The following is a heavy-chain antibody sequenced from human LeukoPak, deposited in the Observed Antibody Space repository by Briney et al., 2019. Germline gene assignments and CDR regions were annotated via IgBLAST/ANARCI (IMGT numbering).Heavy chain of an antibody. V-gene: IGHV5-51*01. CDR2: IYPGDSAT. Sequence: GESLKISFKGSGYSFTSYWIGWVRQMPGKGLEWMGIIYPGDSATTYSPSFQGQVTISADKSISTAYLQWSSLKPSDTAMYYCVRRDSSGYNWFDPWGQGTLVTVSS. CDR3: VRRDSSGYNWFDP. J-gene: IGHJ5*02. CDR1: GYSFTSYW. D-gene: IGHD3-22*01.